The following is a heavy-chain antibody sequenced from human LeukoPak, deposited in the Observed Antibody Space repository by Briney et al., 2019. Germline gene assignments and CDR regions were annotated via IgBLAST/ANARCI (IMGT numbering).Heavy chain of an antibody. D-gene: IGHD3-10*01. Sequence: PSETLSLTCTVSGGSISSSSYYWGWIRQPPGKGLEWIGSIYYSGSTYYNPSLKSRVTISVDTSKNQFSLKLSPVTAADTAVYYCARESAPSRLLWFGELSDWFDPWGQGTLVTVSS. J-gene: IGHJ5*02. CDR3: ARESAPSRLLWFGELSDWFDP. CDR2: IYYSGST. CDR1: GGSISSSSYY. V-gene: IGHV4-39*07.